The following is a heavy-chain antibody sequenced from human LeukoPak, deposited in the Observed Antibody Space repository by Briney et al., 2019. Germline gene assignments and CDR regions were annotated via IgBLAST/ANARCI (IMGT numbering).Heavy chain of an antibody. J-gene: IGHJ4*02. V-gene: IGHV3-7*01. CDR2: MKPDGTEK. Sequence: GGSLRLSCAASGFVFSNYWMSWVRQAPGKGLEWVANMKPDGTEKYYVDSLKGRFTISRDNAKNSLYLQMNSLRVEDTAVYYCARGGNSSWDYWGQGALVTVSS. CDR3: ARGGNSSWDY. D-gene: IGHD6-6*01. CDR1: GFVFSNYW.